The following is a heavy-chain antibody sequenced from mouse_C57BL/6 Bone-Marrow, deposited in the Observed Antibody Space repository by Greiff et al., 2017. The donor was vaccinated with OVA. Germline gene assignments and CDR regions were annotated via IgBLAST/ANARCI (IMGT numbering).Heavy chain of an antibody. CDR2: IDPETGDT. CDR1: GFNIKDDY. D-gene: IGHD1-1*02. V-gene: IGHV14-4*01. Sequence: VQLQPSGAELVRPGASVQLSCTASGFNIKDDYMHWVKQRPEQGLEWLGWIDPETGDTEYASKFQGKATISADTSSNTAYLQLSSLTSEDTAVYYGTLWDGNYAMDYWGQGTSVTVSA. CDR3: TLWDGNYAMDY. J-gene: IGHJ4*01.